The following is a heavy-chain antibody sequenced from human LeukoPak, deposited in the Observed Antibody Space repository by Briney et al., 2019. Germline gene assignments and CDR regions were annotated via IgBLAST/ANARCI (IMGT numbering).Heavy chain of an antibody. CDR3: ARVGGKGVYYYYYMDV. V-gene: IGHV3-21*01. CDR1: GFSFSTYW. J-gene: IGHJ6*03. CDR2: ISGSGGST. D-gene: IGHD3-10*01. Sequence: GGSLRLSCAPSGFSFSTYWMSWVRQAPGKGLEWVSAISGSGGSTFYADSVKGRFTISRDNAKNSLYLQMNSLRAEDTAVYYCARVGGKGVYYYYYMDVWGKGTTVTVSS.